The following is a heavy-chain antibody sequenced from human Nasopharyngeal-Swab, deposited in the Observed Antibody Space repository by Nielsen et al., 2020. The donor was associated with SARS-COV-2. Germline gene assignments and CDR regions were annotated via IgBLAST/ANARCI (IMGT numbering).Heavy chain of an antibody. J-gene: IGHJ4*02. Sequence: WIRQPPGKGLEWIGYIYYSGSTNYNPSLKSRVTISVDTSKNRFSLKLSSVTAADTAVYYCARGLEGYSSSWYVDYWGQGTLVTVSS. CDR2: IYYSGST. V-gene: IGHV4-59*01. D-gene: IGHD6-13*01. CDR3: ARGLEGYSSSWYVDY.